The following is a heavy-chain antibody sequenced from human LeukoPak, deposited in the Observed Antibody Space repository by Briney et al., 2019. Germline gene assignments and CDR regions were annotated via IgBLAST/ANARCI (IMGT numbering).Heavy chain of an antibody. V-gene: IGHV3-9*01. CDR1: GFTFDDYA. CDR3: AKSPGIAVAGYFDY. J-gene: IGHJ4*02. CDR2: ISWNSGSI. D-gene: IGHD6-19*01. Sequence: GRSLRLSCAASGFTFDDYAMHWVRQAPGKGLEWVSGISWNSGSIGYADSVEGRFTISRDNAKNSLYLQMNSLRAEDTALYYCAKSPGIAVAGYFDYWGQGTLVTVSS.